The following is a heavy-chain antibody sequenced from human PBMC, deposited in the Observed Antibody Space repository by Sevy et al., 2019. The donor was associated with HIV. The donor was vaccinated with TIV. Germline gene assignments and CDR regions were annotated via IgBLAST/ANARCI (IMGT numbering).Heavy chain of an antibody. J-gene: IGHJ4*02. V-gene: IGHV3-33*01. CDR3: ARSLSVVAEETFDY. CDR2: IWYDGSNQ. Sequence: GGSLRLSCSASGFTFSEFGMHWVRQAPGKGLEWVAVIWYDGSNQYYADSLKGRFTISRDNSKNMLYLQMNSLRAEDTAVYYCARSLSVVAEETFDYWGQGTLVTVSS. CDR1: GFTFSEFG.